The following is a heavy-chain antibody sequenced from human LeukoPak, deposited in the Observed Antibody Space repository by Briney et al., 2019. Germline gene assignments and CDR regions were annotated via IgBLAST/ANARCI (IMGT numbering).Heavy chain of an antibody. CDR2: ISWNSGSI. Sequence: GGSLRLSCAASGFTFDDYALHWVRQAPGKGLEWVSGISWNSGSIGYADSVKGRFTVSRDNTEHSLYLQMNSLRAEDTAVYYCAFGGSYSDFDYWGQGTLVTVSS. V-gene: IGHV3-9*01. J-gene: IGHJ4*02. CDR1: GFTFDDYA. D-gene: IGHD1-26*01. CDR3: AFGGSYSDFDY.